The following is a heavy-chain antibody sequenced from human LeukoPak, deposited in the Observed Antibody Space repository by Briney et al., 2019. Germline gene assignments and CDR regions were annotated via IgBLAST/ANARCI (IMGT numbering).Heavy chain of an antibody. Sequence: GGSLRLSCAASGFIFSDYWMNGVRQVPGKGLEWVANINEDGSAQDYVDSVRGRFSISRDNAKNSLYLQMNSLRVEDTAIYYCATRESSMARSHWGQGTLVTVSS. CDR2: INEDGSAQ. CDR1: GFIFSDYW. V-gene: IGHV3-7*01. D-gene: IGHD3-10*01. J-gene: IGHJ4*02. CDR3: ATRESSMARSH.